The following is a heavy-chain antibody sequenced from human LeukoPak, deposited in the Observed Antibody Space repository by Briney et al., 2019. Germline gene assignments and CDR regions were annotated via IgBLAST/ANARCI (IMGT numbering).Heavy chain of an antibody. CDR1: GYTFTSYG. CDR3: ARVNGAVDY. CDR2: ISAYNGNT. V-gene: IGHV1-18*01. D-gene: IGHD1-26*01. J-gene: IGHJ4*02. Sequence: ASVKVSCKASGYTFTSYGISWVRQAPGQGLEWMGWISAYNGNTNYAQKLQGRVTMTTDTSISTAYMELSSLRSEDTAVYYCARVNGAVDYWGQGTLVTVSS.